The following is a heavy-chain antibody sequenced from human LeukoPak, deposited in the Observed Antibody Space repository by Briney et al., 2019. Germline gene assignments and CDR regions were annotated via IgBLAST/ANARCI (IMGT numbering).Heavy chain of an antibody. V-gene: IGHV5-51*01. D-gene: IGHD2-2*01. J-gene: IGHJ4*02. CDR3: ARLRGPYCSSTNCYWDY. CDR2: IYPDDSDT. CDR1: EYTFTSYW. Sequence: GESLKISCEGSEYTFTSYWIGWVRQMPGKGLEWMGIIYPDDSDTRYSPSFQGQVTISADKSISTAYLQWSGLKASDTAMYYCARLRGPYCSSTNCYWDYWGQGTLVTVSS.